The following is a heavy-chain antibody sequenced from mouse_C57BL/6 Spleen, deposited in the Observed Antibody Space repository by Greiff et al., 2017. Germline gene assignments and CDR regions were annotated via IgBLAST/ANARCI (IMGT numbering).Heavy chain of an antibody. V-gene: IGHV5-4*01. Sequence: EVQGVESGGGLVKPGGSLKLSCAASGFTFSSYAMSWVRQTPEKRLEWVATISDGGSYTYYPDNVKGRFTISRDNAKNNLYLQMSHLKSEDTAMYYCARDMVRGDFDYWGQGTTLTVSS. D-gene: IGHD2-2*01. CDR3: ARDMVRGDFDY. CDR2: ISDGGSYT. CDR1: GFTFSSYA. J-gene: IGHJ2*01.